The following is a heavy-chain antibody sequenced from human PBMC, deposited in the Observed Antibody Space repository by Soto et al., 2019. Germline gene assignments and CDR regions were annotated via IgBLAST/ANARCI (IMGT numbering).Heavy chain of an antibody. CDR2: IYTSGST. D-gene: IGHD2-15*01. J-gene: IGHJ6*02. CDR1: GGSISSYY. CDR3: ARAEMVVAALGYYYYGMDV. Sequence: PSETLSLTCTVSGGSISSYYWSWIRQPAGKGLEWIGRIYTSGSTNYNPSLKSRVTMSVDTSKNQFSLKLSSVTAADTAVYYCARAEMVVAALGYYYYGMDVWGQGTTVTVSS. V-gene: IGHV4-4*07.